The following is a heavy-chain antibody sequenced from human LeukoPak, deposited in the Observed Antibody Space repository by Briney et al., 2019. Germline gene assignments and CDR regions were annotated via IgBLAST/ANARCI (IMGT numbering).Heavy chain of an antibody. V-gene: IGHV3-7*05. Sequence: GGSLRLSCAASGFAFSSNGMHWVRQAPGKGLEWVANIKEDGSEKNYVDSVKGRFTISRDNAKNSLYLQMNSLRAEDTAVYYCARGGGRHVEYWGQGNLVTVSS. J-gene: IGHJ4*02. CDR2: IKEDGSEK. D-gene: IGHD2/OR15-2a*01. CDR1: GFAFSSNG. CDR3: ARGGGRHVEY.